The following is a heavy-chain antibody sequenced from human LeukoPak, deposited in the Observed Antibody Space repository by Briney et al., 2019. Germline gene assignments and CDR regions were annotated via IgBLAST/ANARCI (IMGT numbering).Heavy chain of an antibody. CDR3: TTADYGGESAAY. V-gene: IGHV3-15*01. Sequence: GGTLRLSCAASGFTFSNAWRSWVRHAPGKGLERVGRVKSITAGGTTDYAAPVNGRFTISRDDSKNTLYMQRNNVKTEDTAVYYCTTADYGGESAAYWGQGTLVTVSS. CDR1: GFTFSNAW. CDR2: VKSITAGGTT. D-gene: IGHD4-23*01. J-gene: IGHJ4*02.